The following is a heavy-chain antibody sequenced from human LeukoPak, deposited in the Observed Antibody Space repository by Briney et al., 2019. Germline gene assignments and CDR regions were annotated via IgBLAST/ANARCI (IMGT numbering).Heavy chain of an antibody. V-gene: IGHV4-34*01. CDR2: INHSGST. Sequence: SETLSLTCAVYGGSFSGYYWSWIRQPPGKGLEWIGEINHSGSTNYNPSLKSRVTISVDTSKNQFSLKLSSVTAADTAVYYCARGKAVVGIQLWLKNYYYFDYWGQGTLVTVSS. CDR1: GGSFSGYY. CDR3: ARGKAVVGIQLWLKNYYYFDY. J-gene: IGHJ4*02. D-gene: IGHD5-18*01.